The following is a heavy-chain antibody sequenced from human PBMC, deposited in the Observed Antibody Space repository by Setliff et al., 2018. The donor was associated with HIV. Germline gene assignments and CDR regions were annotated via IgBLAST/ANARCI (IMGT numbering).Heavy chain of an antibody. D-gene: IGHD2-8*01. Sequence: SETLSLTCTVSGGSISSSPYYWGWIRQPPGKGLEWIGSIYYSGSTYYNPSLKSRVSISLDASKNQFSLKLSSVTAADTAVYYCARGAPYCNHGICHLFDYWGHGNLVTVSS. CDR3: ARGAPYCNHGICHLFDY. V-gene: IGHV4-39*01. J-gene: IGHJ4*01. CDR2: IYYSGST. CDR1: GGSISSSPYY.